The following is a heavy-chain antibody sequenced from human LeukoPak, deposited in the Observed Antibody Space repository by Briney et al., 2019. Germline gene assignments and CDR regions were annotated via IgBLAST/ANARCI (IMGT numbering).Heavy chain of an antibody. Sequence: GGSLRLSCAASGFTLSSYDMHWLRQGTGKGLEWVSAIDTAGDTYYAGSVKGRFTISRENAKNSLYLQMNSLRAEDTAVYYCARELRYSSGWHFDYWGQGTLVTVSS. CDR1: GFTLSSYD. CDR2: IDTAGDT. J-gene: IGHJ4*02. V-gene: IGHV3-13*01. CDR3: ARELRYSSGWHFDY. D-gene: IGHD6-19*01.